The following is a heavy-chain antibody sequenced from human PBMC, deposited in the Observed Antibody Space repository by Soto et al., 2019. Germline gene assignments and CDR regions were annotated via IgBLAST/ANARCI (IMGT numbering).Heavy chain of an antibody. V-gene: IGHV4-39*01. CDR2: IYYIGST. CDR1: GASISSNVYY. Sequence: SETLSLTCTVSGASISSNVYYWGWIRQPPGKGLEWIALIYYIGSTDYNSSLTSRLSISVDTSKNEFSLKLRSVTAADTAVYYCARQPTTGDTDLWFDPWGQGTLVTVSS. J-gene: IGHJ5*02. CDR3: ARQPTTGDTDLWFDP. D-gene: IGHD2-21*01.